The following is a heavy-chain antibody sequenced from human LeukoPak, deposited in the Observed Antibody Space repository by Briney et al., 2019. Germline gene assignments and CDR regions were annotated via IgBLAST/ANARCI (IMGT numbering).Heavy chain of an antibody. CDR3: VVTTVTQTNWFDP. Sequence: PSETLSLTCTVSGGSISSSSYYWGWIRHPPGKGLEWIGSIYYSGSTYYNPSLKSRVTISVDTSKNQFSLKLSSVTAADTAVYYCVVTTVTQTNWFDPWGQGTLVTVSS. CDR2: IYYSGST. J-gene: IGHJ5*02. V-gene: IGHV4-39*01. CDR1: GGSISSSSYY. D-gene: IGHD4-17*01.